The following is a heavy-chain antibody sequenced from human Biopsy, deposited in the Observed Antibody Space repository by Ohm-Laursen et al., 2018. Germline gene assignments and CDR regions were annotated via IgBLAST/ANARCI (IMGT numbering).Heavy chain of an antibody. D-gene: IGHD2-8*01. V-gene: IGHV3-21*01. CDR1: GFTFSSDN. CDR2: ISASGNHI. J-gene: IGHJ4*02. CDR3: ARDGEAKYCKHGVCPSDF. Sequence: SLRLSCTAFGFTFSSDNMNWVRQAPGKGLEWVSSISASGNHIYYTDSVKGRFTVSRDNGKNSVYLQMNSLRVEDTAVYYCARDGEAKYCKHGVCPSDFWGQGTLVTVSS.